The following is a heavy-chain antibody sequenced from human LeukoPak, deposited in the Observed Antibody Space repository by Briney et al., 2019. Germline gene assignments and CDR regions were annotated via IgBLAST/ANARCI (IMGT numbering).Heavy chain of an antibody. D-gene: IGHD6-13*01. CDR2: IIPMYTTA. Sequence: SSVKVSCKASGNTFNTYAFSWVRQAPGQGLEWMGGIIPMYTTAAYPQRFQGRVTITADGFTNTAYMELSSLRSEDTAVYYCAGAQQQRGGNTDYNMDVWGEGTTVTVSS. CDR3: AGAQQQRGGNTDYNMDV. V-gene: IGHV1-69*13. CDR1: GNTFNTYA. J-gene: IGHJ6*03.